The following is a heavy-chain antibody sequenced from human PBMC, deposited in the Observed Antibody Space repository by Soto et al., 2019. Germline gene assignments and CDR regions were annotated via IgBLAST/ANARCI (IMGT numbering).Heavy chain of an antibody. V-gene: IGHV6-1*01. CDR1: GDSVSSNSAA. D-gene: IGHD1-26*01. CDR3: ARDQDGSYLYYYYGMDV. CDR2: TYYRSKWYN. J-gene: IGHJ6*02. Sequence: SPTLSLTCAISGDSVSSNSAAWTWIRQSPSRGLEWLGRTYYRSKWYNDYAVSVKSRITINPDTSKNQFSLQLNSVTPEDTAVYYCARDQDGSYLYYYYGMDVWGQGTTVTVSS.